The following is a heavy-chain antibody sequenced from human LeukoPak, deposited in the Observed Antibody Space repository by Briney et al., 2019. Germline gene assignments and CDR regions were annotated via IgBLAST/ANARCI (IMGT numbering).Heavy chain of an antibody. CDR3: AKAGGYGSGGYLTWFDP. V-gene: IGHV3-23*01. CDR1: GFTFSSYG. D-gene: IGHD3-10*01. CDR2: ISGSGGGT. J-gene: IGHJ5*02. Sequence: GGSLRLSCAASGFTFSSYGMSWVRQAPGKGLEWVSGISGSGGGTNYADSVKGRFTISRDNSKNTLYLQMSGLRAEDTAVYYCAKAGGYGSGGYLTWFDPWGQGTLVTVSS.